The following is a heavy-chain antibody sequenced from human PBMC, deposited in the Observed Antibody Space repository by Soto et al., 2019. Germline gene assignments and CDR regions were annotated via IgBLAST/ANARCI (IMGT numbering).Heavy chain of an antibody. Sequence: PWGSLRLACAASGGAVNDYAIHFFCQFPFQGLERVSGISWNSASIGYADSVKGRFTTSRDNAKNSLYLEMNRLRTEDTALYYCVKDWGHDFWNGYFNFWGQGTLVTVSS. CDR1: GGAVNDYA. CDR3: VKDWGHDFWNGYFNF. J-gene: IGHJ4*02. CDR2: ISWNSASI. V-gene: IGHV3-9*01. D-gene: IGHD3-3*01.